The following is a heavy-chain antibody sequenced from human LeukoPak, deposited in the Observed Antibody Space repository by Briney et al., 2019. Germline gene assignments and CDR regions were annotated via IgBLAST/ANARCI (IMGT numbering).Heavy chain of an antibody. J-gene: IGHJ6*03. D-gene: IGHD6-19*01. Sequence: GGSLRLSCAASGFTFSSYAMSWVRQAPGKGLEWVSAISGSGGSTYYADSVKGRFTISRDNPKNTLYLQMNSLRAEDTAVYYCAKEEMQWLVNYYYMDVWGKGTTVTVSS. V-gene: IGHV3-23*01. CDR1: GFTFSSYA. CDR2: ISGSGGST. CDR3: AKEEMQWLVNYYYMDV.